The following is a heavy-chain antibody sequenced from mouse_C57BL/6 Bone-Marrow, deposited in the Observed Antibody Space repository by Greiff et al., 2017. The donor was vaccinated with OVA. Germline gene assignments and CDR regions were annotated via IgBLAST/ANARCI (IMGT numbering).Heavy chain of an antibody. CDR2: IRNKPNGSTP. V-gene: IGHV7-3*01. J-gene: IGHJ2*01. CDR1: GFTFTNYY. CDR3: ARYKGRVAVDYFDY. D-gene: IGHD1-1*01. Sequence: EVQRVESGGGLVQPGDSLSLSCAASGFTFTNYYMSWVRQPPGKALEWLAFIRNKPNGSTPEYSASVKGRFTISRDNSQSILYLQMNALRAEDSATYYCARYKGRVAVDYFDYWGQGTALTVSS.